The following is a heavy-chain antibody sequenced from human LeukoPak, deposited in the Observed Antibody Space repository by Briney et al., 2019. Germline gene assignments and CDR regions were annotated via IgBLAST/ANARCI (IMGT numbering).Heavy chain of an antibody. CDR3: ARAPMIYFDY. CDR1: GGSISSYY. J-gene: IGHJ4*02. Sequence: PSATLSLTCTVSGGSISSYYWTWIRQPPGKGLEWIGSIYHSGSTYYNPSLKSRVTISVDTSKNQFSLKLSSVTAADTAVYYCARAPMIYFDYWGQGTLVTVSS. CDR2: IYHSGST. V-gene: IGHV4-38-2*02. D-gene: IGHD3-16*01.